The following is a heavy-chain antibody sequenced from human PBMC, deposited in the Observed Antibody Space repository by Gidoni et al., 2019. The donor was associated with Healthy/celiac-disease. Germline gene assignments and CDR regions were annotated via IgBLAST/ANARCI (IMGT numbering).Heavy chain of an antibody. CDR2: IRSKAYGGTT. CDR3: TRPTYYYDSSGYYYDY. V-gene: IGHV3-49*04. D-gene: IGHD3-22*01. CDR1: GFTFGDYA. Sequence: EVQLVESGGGLVQQGRSLRLSGTASGFTFGDYAMSWVRQAPGKGLEWVGFIRSKAYGGTTEYAASVKGRFTSSRDDSKSIAYLQMNSLKTEDTAVYYCTRPTYYYDSSGYYYDYWGQGTLVTVSS. J-gene: IGHJ4*02.